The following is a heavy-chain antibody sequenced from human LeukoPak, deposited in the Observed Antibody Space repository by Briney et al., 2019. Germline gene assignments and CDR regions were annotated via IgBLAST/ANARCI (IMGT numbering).Heavy chain of an antibody. CDR2: ISSSGSTI. CDR3: ARARLNTYYLRYFDWLAGGFDY. J-gene: IGHJ4*02. D-gene: IGHD3-9*01. V-gene: IGHV3-48*03. CDR1: GFTFSSYE. Sequence: GGSLRLSCAASGFTFSSYEMNWVRQAPGKGLEWVSYISSSGSTIYYADSVKGRFTISRENAKNSLYLQMNSLRAEDTAVYYCARARLNTYYLRYFDWLAGGFDYWGQGTLVTVSS.